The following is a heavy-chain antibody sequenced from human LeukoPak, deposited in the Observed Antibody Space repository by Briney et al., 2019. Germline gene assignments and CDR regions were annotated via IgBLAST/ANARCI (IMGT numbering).Heavy chain of an antibody. CDR1: GFTFSSYW. Sequence: GGSLRLSCAAAGFTFSSYWIHWVRQAPGKGLVWVSRINSDGSSTSYADSVKGRFTTSRDNAKNTVYLQMNSLRVEDTAVYYCVVPGSPFDYGGQGTLVTVSS. D-gene: IGHD1-26*01. CDR3: VVPGSPFDY. J-gene: IGHJ4*02. CDR2: INSDGSST. V-gene: IGHV3-74*01.